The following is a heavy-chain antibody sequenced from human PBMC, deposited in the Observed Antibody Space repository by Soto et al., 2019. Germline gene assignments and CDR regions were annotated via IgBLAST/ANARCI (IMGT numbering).Heavy chain of an antibody. J-gene: IGHJ4*02. Sequence: PGGSLRLSCAASGFTFSSYGMHWVRQAPGKGLEWVAVISYDGSNRYYADSVKGRFTISRDNSKNTLYLQMNSLRAEDTAVYYCAKDSEPAGIAALSYWGQGTLVTVSS. D-gene: IGHD6-13*01. CDR3: AKDSEPAGIAALSY. CDR2: ISYDGSNR. CDR1: GFTFSSYG. V-gene: IGHV3-30*18.